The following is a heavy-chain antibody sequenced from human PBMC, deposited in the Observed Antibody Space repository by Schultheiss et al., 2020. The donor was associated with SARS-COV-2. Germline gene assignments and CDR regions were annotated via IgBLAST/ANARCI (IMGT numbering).Heavy chain of an antibody. V-gene: IGHV3-33*01. CDR3: ARDWGSLAYNFYYGLDV. CDR1: GFTFSNYG. J-gene: IGHJ6*02. Sequence: GESLKISCAASGFTFSNYGMHWVRQAPGKGLEWVAVIWYDGSNKYYTDSVKGRFTISRDNSKNTLCLQMNSLRAEDTAVYYCARDWGSLAYNFYYGLDVWGQGTTVTVSS. CDR2: IWYDGSNK. D-gene: IGHD2-15*01.